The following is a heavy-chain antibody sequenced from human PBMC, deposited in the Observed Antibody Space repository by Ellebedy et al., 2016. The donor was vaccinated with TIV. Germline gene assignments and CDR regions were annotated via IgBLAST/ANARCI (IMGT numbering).Heavy chain of an antibody. CDR1: GFTFSSYA. CDR2: ISYDGSNK. CDR3: ARDSRGHYDFWSGYYYYMDV. J-gene: IGHJ6*03. V-gene: IGHV3-30-3*01. Sequence: GGSLRLXXAASGFTFSSYAMHWVRQAPGKGLEWVAVISYDGSNKYYADSVKGRFTISRDNSKNTLYLQMNSLRAEDTAVYYCARDSRGHYDFWSGYYYYMDVWGKGTTVTVSS. D-gene: IGHD3-3*01.